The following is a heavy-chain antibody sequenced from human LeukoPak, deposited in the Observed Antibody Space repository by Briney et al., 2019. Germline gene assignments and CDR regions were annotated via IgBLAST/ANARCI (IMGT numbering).Heavy chain of an antibody. J-gene: IGHJ4*02. CDR1: GFTFSSYG. V-gene: IGHV3-30*18. Sequence: GRSLRLSCAASGFTFSSYGMHWVRQAPGKGLEWVAVISYDGSNKYYADSVKGRFTISRDNSKNTLYLQMNSLRAEDTAVYYCAKDPGLGYCNGGSCYPGYWGQGTLVTVSS. CDR3: AKDPGLGYCNGGSCYPGY. D-gene: IGHD2-15*01. CDR2: ISYDGSNK.